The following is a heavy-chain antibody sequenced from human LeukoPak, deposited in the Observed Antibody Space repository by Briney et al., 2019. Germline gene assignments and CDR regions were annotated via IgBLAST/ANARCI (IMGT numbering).Heavy chain of an antibody. CDR3: ARVGSSSYSYYYYGMDV. CDR1: GGSISSYY. D-gene: IGHD6-13*01. Sequence: RTSETLSLTCTVSGGSISSYYWSWIRQPAGKGLEWIGRIYTSGSTNYNPSLKSRVTMSVDTSKNQFSLKLSSVTAADTAVYYCARVGSSSYSYYYYGMDVWGQGTTVTVSS. V-gene: IGHV4-4*07. J-gene: IGHJ6*02. CDR2: IYTSGST.